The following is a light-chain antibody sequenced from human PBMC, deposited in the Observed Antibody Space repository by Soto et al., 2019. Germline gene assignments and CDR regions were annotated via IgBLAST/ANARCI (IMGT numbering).Light chain of an antibody. CDR1: QSVNSN. Sequence: ETVMTQSPATLSVSPGERATLSCRASQSVNSNLAWYQQKRGQAPRLLIYGASTRATGVPARFSGSGSGTKFTLTISSLQSEDFAVYYCQQYNIRYTFGQGTKLEIK. J-gene: IGKJ2*01. CDR3: QQYNIRYT. V-gene: IGKV3-15*01. CDR2: GAS.